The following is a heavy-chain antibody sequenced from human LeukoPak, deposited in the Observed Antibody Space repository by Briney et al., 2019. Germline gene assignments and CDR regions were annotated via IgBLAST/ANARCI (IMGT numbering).Heavy chain of an antibody. J-gene: IGHJ4*02. CDR1: GFTFSSYW. CDR3: AREGRVSGYDFDC. V-gene: IGHV3-74*03. D-gene: IGHD5-12*01. Sequence: PGGSLRLSCAASGFTFSSYWMRWVRQAPGKGLVWVSRINSDGSSITYADSVKGRFTISRGNAKNTLYLQMNSLRVEDTAVYYCAREGRVSGYDFDCWGQGTLVTVSS. CDR2: INSDGSSI.